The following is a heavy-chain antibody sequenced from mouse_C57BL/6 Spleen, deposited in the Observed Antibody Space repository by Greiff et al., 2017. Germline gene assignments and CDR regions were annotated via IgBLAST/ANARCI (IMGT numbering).Heavy chain of an antibody. J-gene: IGHJ1*03. Sequence: QVQLQQPGAELVKPGASVTLSCKASGYTFTSYWMHWVKQRPGRGLEWIGRIDPNSGGTKYNEKFKSKATLTVDKPSSTAYMQLSSLTSEDSAVYYCARSKFITTPYWYFDVWGTGTTVTVSS. CDR3: ARSKFITTPYWYFDV. D-gene: IGHD1-1*01. V-gene: IGHV1-72*01. CDR1: GYTFTSYW. CDR2: IDPNSGGT.